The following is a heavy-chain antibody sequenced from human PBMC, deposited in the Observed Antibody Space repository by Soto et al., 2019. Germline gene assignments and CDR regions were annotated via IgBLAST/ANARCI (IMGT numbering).Heavy chain of an antibody. V-gene: IGHV5-51*01. CDR1: GYSFSRYW. CDR3: AIDTFSGDSSGPQY. D-gene: IGHD3-22*01. Sequence: GESLKISCKGSGYSFSRYWIAWVRQAPGKGLEWMGLIYPGDSDTRYSPSFQGQVTISADKSITTAYLQWSSLKASDTAIYYCAIDTFSGDSSGPQYLGQGTLVTGSS. CDR2: IYPGDSDT. J-gene: IGHJ4*02.